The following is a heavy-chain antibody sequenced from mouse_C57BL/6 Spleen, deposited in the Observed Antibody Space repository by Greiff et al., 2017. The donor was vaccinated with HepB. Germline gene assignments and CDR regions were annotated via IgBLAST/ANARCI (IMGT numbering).Heavy chain of an antibody. V-gene: IGHV1-61*01. CDR2: IYPSDSET. Sequence: QVQLQQPGAELVRPGSSVKLSCKASGYTFTSYWMDWVKQRPGQGLEWIGNIYPSDSETHYNQKFKDKATLTVDKSSSTAYMQLSSLTSEDSAVYDCARIPYEYDENFDVWGTGTTVTVSS. CDR1: GYTFTSYW. CDR3: ARIPYEYDENFDV. J-gene: IGHJ1*03. D-gene: IGHD2-4*01.